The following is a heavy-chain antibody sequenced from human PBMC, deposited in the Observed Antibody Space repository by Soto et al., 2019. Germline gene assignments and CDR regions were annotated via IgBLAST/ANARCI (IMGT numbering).Heavy chain of an antibody. CDR2: ISYDGSNK. Sequence: QVQLVESGGGVVQPGRSLRLSCAASGFTFSSYAIHWVRQAPGKGLEWVAVISYDGSNKYYADSVKGRFTISRDNSKNTLYLQMNSLRAEDTAVYYCARAARLGPFDYWGQGTLVTVSS. V-gene: IGHV3-30-3*01. D-gene: IGHD2-21*01. J-gene: IGHJ4*02. CDR1: GFTFSSYA. CDR3: ARAARLGPFDY.